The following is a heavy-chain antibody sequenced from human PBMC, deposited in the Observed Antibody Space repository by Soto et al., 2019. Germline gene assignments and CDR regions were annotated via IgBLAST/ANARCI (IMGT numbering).Heavy chain of an antibody. J-gene: IGHJ4*02. CDR2: SSNSGSFT. CDR3: VRSGDNYNLLDY. Sequence: GGSLRLSCAASGFTFSDCYMSWIRQAPGKGLEWIGYSSNSGSFTRYADSVKGRFSISRDNAKNSLFLQINSLRGEDTAIYYCVRSGDNYNLLDYWGQGTPVTVSS. D-gene: IGHD1-1*01. V-gene: IGHV3-11*06. CDR1: GFTFSDCY.